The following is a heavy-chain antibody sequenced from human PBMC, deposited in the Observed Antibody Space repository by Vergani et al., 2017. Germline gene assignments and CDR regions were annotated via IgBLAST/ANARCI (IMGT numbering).Heavy chain of an antibody. Sequence: QVQLVESGGGVVQPGRSLRLSCAASGFTFSSYAMHWVRQAPGKGLEWVAVISYDGSNKYYADSVKGRFTISRDNSKNTLYLQMNSLRDEDTAVYYCARYPTVSGTGYFDYWGQGTLVTVSS. V-gene: IGHV3-30-3*01. J-gene: IGHJ4*02. CDR1: GFTFSSYA. CDR3: ARYPTVSGTGYFDY. CDR2: ISYDGSNK. D-gene: IGHD6-19*01.